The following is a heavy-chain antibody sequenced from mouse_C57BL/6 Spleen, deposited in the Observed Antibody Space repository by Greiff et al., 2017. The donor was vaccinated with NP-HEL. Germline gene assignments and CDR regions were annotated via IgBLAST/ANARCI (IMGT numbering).Heavy chain of an antibody. V-gene: IGHV1-26*01. D-gene: IGHD2-2*01. CDR2: INPNNGGT. Sequence: EVKLQQSGPELVKPGASVKISCKASGYTFTDYYMNWVKQSHGKSLEWIGDINPNNGGTSYNQKFKGKATLTVDKSSSTAYMELRSLTSEDSAVYYCARETWLRRGSDYWGQGTTLTVSS. CDR3: ARETWLRRGSDY. J-gene: IGHJ2*01. CDR1: GYTFTDYY.